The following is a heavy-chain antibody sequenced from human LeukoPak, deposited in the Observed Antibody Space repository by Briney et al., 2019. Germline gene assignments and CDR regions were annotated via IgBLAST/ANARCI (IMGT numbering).Heavy chain of an antibody. J-gene: IGHJ4*02. V-gene: IGHV6-1*01. CDR3: ARGSLAVAGLDY. CDR2: TYYRSKWYN. D-gene: IGHD6-19*01. CDR1: GDSASSNSAA. Sequence: SQTLSLTCAISGDSASSNSAAWIWIRQSPSRGLEWLGRTYYRSKWYNEYAVSVKSRITITPDTSKNQFSLQLNSVTPEDTAVYYCARGSLAVAGLDYWGQGTLVTVSS.